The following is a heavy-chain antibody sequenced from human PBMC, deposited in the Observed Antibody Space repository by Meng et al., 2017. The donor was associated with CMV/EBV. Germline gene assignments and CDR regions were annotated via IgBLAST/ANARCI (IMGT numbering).Heavy chain of an antibody. CDR1: GGTFSSYA. Sequence: SVKVSCKASGGTFSSYAISWVRQAPGQGLEWMGGIIPILGIANYAQKFQGRVTITADKSTSTAYMELSSLRSEDTAVYYCARNAGYSSSWLHKVNHYGMDVWGQGTTVTVSS. CDR3: ARNAGYSSSWLHKVNHYGMDV. CDR2: IIPILGIA. J-gene: IGHJ6*02. D-gene: IGHD6-13*01. V-gene: IGHV1-69*10.